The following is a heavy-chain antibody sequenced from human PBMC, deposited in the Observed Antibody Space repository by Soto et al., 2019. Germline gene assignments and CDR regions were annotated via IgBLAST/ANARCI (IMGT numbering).Heavy chain of an antibody. J-gene: IGHJ4*02. Sequence: GASVKVSCKASGGTFSSYAISWVRQAPGQGLEWMGGIIPILGTANYAQKFQGRVTITTDKSASTAYMELSSLRSEDTAVYYCARAWVVVTAPDYWGQGTLVTVSS. D-gene: IGHD2-21*02. V-gene: IGHV1-69*05. CDR1: GGTFSSYA. CDR3: ARAWVVVTAPDY. CDR2: IIPILGTA.